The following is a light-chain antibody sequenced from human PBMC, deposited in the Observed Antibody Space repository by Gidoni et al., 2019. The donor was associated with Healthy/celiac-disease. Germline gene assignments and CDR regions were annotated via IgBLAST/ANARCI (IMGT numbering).Light chain of an antibody. CDR2: WAS. CDR1: QSVLYIANNKNY. V-gene: IGKV4-1*01. J-gene: IGKJ2*01. Sequence: DIVMTQSPDSLAVSLGERDTINCKSSQSVLYIANNKNYLAWYQQKPGQPPKLLIYWASTRESGVPDRFSGSGSGTDFTLTISSLQAEDLAVYYCQQYYSTPYTFGQGTKLEIK. CDR3: QQYYSTPYT.